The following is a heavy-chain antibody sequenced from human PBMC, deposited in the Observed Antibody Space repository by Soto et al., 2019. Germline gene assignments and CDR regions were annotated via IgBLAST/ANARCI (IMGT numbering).Heavy chain of an antibody. V-gene: IGHV4-59*08. Sequence: QVQLQESRPELVKPSETLSLTCTVSGGSISSYYWSWIRQLPGKGLEWIGYTYYSGSTNYNPSLKSRVTISVDKSKNQLSLKLSSVTAADTAVHYCARRYGYSFDYWGQGTLVTVSS. CDR3: ARRYGYSFDY. CDR1: GGSISSYY. J-gene: IGHJ4*02. CDR2: TYYSGST. D-gene: IGHD5-18*01.